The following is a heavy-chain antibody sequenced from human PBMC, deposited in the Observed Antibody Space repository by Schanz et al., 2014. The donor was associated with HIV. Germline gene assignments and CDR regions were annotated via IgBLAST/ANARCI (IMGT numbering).Heavy chain of an antibody. V-gene: IGHV3-23*04. D-gene: IGHD4-17*01. CDR3: AKWGREEDYGDYDVYYYYYGLDV. J-gene: IGHJ6*02. CDR1: GFTFSNYA. CDR2: ISDTGVRT. Sequence: DVQLVESGGGLEQPGGSLRLSCAASGFTFSNYAMSWVRQAPGKGLEWVSGISDTGVRTNYADSVKGRFTISRDNSKNTLYLQMNSLRAEDTALYYCAKWGREEDYGDYDVYYYYYGLDVWGQGTTVTVSS.